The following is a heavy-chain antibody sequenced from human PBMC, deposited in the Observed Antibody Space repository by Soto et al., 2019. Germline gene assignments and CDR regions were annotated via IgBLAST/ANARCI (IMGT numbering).Heavy chain of an antibody. D-gene: IGHD3-22*01. J-gene: IGHJ4*01. V-gene: IGHV1-2*02. CDR2: INPNSGGT. Sequence: GASVKVSCKASGYTFTGYYMHWVRQAPGQGLEWMGWINPNSGGTNYAQKFQGRVTMTRDTSISTAYMELSRLRSDDTAVYYCARAQYDDSSAYFDYWGHGTLVTVSS. CDR1: GYTFTGYY. CDR3: ARAQYDDSSAYFDY.